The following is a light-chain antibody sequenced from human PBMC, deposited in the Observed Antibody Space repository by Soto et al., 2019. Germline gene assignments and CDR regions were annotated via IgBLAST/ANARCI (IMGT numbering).Light chain of an antibody. J-gene: IGLJ2*01. CDR2: DNN. CDR1: SSNTGADYD. Sequence: QSVLTQPPSVSVAPGQRVTISCTGSSSNTGADYDVHWYQHLPGSAPKLLIYDNNIRPSGVPDRFSGSKSGTSASLAITGLQAEDEGDYYCQSYDSSLRNLVVFGGGTQVTVL. CDR3: QSYDSSLRNLVV. V-gene: IGLV1-40*01.